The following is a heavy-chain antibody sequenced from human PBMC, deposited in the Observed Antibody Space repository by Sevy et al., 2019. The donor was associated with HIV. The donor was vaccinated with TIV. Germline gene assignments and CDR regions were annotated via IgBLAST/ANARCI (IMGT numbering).Heavy chain of an antibody. J-gene: IGHJ1*01. V-gene: IGHV3-30*18. CDR2: ISYAGSDK. Sequence: GGSLRLSCTASGFSFGSYGMYWVRQAPGKGLEWVALISYAGSDKNYADSVKGRFTISRDDSKNTVFLQMNSLRAEDTAVYYCANLFYPGDQWSLWLHGAEYCHHWGQGTLVTVSS. D-gene: IGHD3-3*01. CDR1: GFSFGSYG. CDR3: ANLFYPGDQWSLWLHGAEYCHH.